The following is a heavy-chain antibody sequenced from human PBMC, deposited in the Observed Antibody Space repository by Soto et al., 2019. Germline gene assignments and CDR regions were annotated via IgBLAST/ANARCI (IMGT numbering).Heavy chain of an antibody. CDR1: GFTFSSYG. CDR2: ISYDGSNK. J-gene: IGHJ6*02. V-gene: IGHV3-30*18. Sequence: QVQLVESGGGVVQPGRSLRLSCAASGFTFSSYGMHWVRQAPGKGLEWVAVISYDGSNKYYADSVKGRFTISRDNSKNTLYLQMNSLRAEDTAVYYCAKDQGGSGWYGYYYYYGMDVWGQGTTVTVSS. CDR3: AKDQGGSGWYGYYYYYGMDV. D-gene: IGHD6-19*01.